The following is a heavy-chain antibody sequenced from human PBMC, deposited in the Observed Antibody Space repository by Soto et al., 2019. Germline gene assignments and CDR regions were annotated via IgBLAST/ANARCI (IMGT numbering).Heavy chain of an antibody. CDR1: GFTFSSYA. CDR2: ISGSGGST. CDR3: AKETSVGYVADYYYDLDV. J-gene: IGHJ6*03. D-gene: IGHD6-19*01. Sequence: EVQLLESGGGLVQPGGSLRLSCAASGFTFSSYAMSWVRQAPGKGLEWVSAISGSGGSTYYADSVKGRFTISRDNSKNTMYLQMNSLRAEDTAVYYCAKETSVGYVADYYYDLDVWGKGTTVTVSS. V-gene: IGHV3-23*01.